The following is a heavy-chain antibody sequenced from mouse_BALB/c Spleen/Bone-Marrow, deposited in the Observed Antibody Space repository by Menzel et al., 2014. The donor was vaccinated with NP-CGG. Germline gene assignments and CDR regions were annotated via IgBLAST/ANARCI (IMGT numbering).Heavy chain of an antibody. Sequence: VHVVESGPGLVQPSQSLSITCTVSGFSLTSYGVHWVRQSPGKGLEWLGVIWSGGSTDYNAAFISRLSISKDNSKSQVFFKMNSLQADDTAIYYCVRKKLGGYFDYWGQGTTLTVSS. CDR3: VRKKLGGYFDY. J-gene: IGHJ2*01. D-gene: IGHD4-1*01. CDR1: GFSLTSYG. CDR2: IWSGGST. V-gene: IGHV2-2-2*01.